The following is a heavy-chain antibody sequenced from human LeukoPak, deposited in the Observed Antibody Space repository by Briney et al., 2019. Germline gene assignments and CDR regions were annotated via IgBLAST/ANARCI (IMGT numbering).Heavy chain of an antibody. J-gene: IGHJ6*02. D-gene: IGHD3-16*01. CDR2: INHNGNVN. CDR3: ARGGGLDV. V-gene: IGHV3-7*03. Sequence: GRSLRLSCAASGFTFSSYWMNWARQAPRKGLEWVASINHNGNVNYYVDSVKGRFTISRDNAKNSLYLQMSNLRAEDTAVYFCARGGGLDVWGQGATVTVSS. CDR1: GFTFSSYW.